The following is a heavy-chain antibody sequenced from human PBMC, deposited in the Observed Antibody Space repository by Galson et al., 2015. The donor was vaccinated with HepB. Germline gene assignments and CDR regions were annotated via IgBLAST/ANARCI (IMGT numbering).Heavy chain of an antibody. CDR3: GRAGFGVANDY. CDR1: GYTFTNYD. J-gene: IGHJ4*02. V-gene: IGHV1-8*01. Sequence: SVKVSCKASGYTFTNYDINWVRQATGQGLEWMGWMNPNSGNTGYAQSFQGRDTMTRNTSISTAYMELSSLRSEDTAVYYCGRAGFGVANDYWGQGTLVTVSS. D-gene: IGHD3-3*01. CDR2: MNPNSGNT.